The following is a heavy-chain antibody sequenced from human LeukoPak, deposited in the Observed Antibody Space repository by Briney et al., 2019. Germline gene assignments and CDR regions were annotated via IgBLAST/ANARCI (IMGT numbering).Heavy chain of an antibody. CDR2: IYYTGST. J-gene: IGHJ6*02. Sequence: PSETLSLTCTVSGDSISSEGVYWTWTRQPPGKGLDWIGSIYYTGSTYYSLSFRSRITISVETSKNQFSLRVNSLTSADTAVYYCARHVSSGWDHYYGLDVWVQGTAVSVSS. V-gene: IGHV4-39*01. CDR1: GDSISSEGVY. CDR3: ARHVSSGWDHYYGLDV. D-gene: IGHD6-19*01.